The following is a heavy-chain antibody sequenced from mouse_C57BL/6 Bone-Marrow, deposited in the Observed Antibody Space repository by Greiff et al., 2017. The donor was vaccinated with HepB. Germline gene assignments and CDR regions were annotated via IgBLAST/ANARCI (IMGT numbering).Heavy chain of an antibody. J-gene: IGHJ2*01. V-gene: IGHV5-17*01. CDR3: ARGALNYGVY. CDR2: ISRGSSTI. CDR1: GFTFSDYG. Sequence: EVLLVQSGGGLVKPGGSLKLSCAASGFTFSDYGMHWVRQAPEKGLEWVAYISRGSSTIYYADTVKGRFTISRDNAKNTLFLQMTSLRSEDTAVYYCARGALNYGVYWGQGTTLTVSS.